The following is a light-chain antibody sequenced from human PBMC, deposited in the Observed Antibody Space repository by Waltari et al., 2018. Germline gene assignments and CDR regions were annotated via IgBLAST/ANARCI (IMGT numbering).Light chain of an antibody. CDR2: SDD. Sequence: QSVMTQPPSASGTPGQRVLISCSGSNSNIGNSPVNWYQQRPEAAPKVLIYSDDRRPAGVPDRCSGSKSGTSASLAITGLQSEDEADYYCASWDYRLNGILFGGGTRLTVL. J-gene: IGLJ2*01. CDR1: NSNIGNSP. CDR3: ASWDYRLNGIL. V-gene: IGLV1-44*01.